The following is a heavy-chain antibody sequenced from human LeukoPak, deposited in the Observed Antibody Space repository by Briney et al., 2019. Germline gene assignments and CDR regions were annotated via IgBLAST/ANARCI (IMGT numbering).Heavy chain of an antibody. V-gene: IGHV3-7*01. J-gene: IGHJ4*02. CDR1: GFIFGGYW. CDR2: TNPDGSIK. D-gene: IGHD3-3*01. Sequence: GGSLRLSCAASGFIFGGYWMSWVRQAPGRGREWVANTNPDGSIKYYVDSVNGRFTISRDNAKNSLYLQMNSLRAEDTAVYYCVSGFLQWLYWGQGTLVTVSS. CDR3: VSGFLQWLY.